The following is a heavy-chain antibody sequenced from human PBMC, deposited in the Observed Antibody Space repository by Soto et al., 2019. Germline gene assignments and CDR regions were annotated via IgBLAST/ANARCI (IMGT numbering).Heavy chain of an antibody. CDR3: ARGVGSGTYYNQYNWFDP. J-gene: IGHJ5*02. V-gene: IGHV1-18*01. D-gene: IGHD3-10*01. Sequence: GASVKVSCKASGYTFTNYGISWVRQAPGQGLEWMGWINVYNGNTNHAQKLQGRVTMTTDTSTSTAYMELRSLRSDDTAVYYCARGVGSGTYYNQYNWFDPWGQGTLVTVSS. CDR1: GYTFTNYG. CDR2: INVYNGNT.